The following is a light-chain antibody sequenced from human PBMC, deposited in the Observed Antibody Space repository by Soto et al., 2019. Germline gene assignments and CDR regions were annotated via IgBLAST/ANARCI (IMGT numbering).Light chain of an antibody. CDR2: EVS. V-gene: IGLV2-14*01. CDR3: ASYTSSSTPVV. Sequence: QSVLTQPASVSGSPGQSITISCTGTSSDVGYYNYVSWYQQHPGKAPKVMIYEVSDRPSGVSNRFSGSKSGNTASLTISGLQAEDEADYYCASYTSSSTPVVFGGGTQLTVL. CDR1: SSDVGYYNY. J-gene: IGLJ2*01.